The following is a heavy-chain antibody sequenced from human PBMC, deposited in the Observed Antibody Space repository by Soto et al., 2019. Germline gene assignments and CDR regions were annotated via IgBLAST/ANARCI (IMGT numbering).Heavy chain of an antibody. J-gene: IGHJ6*03. CDR3: ARDSWNYYYYYMDV. Sequence: EVQLVESGGGLVQPGGSLRLSCAASGFTFSSYWMSWVRQAPGKGLEWVANIKQDGSEKYYVDSVKGRFTISRDNAKNSRYLQMNSLRAEDTAVYYCARDSWNYYYYYMDVWGKGTTVTVSS. CDR2: IKQDGSEK. CDR1: GFTFSSYW. D-gene: IGHD2-15*01. V-gene: IGHV3-7*01.